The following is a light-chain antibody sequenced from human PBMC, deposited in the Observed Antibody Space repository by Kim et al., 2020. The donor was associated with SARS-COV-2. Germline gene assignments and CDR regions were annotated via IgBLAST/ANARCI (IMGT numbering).Light chain of an antibody. V-gene: IGKV3-20*01. J-gene: IGKJ1*01. Sequence: ELVLTQSPGTLSLSPGESATLSCRASQTVSSNYLSWYQHRSGQAPRLLIYAASSRATGIPDRFSGSGSGTDFTLTISRLEPEDFAVYFCQQYQTFGQGTKVDIK. CDR2: AAS. CDR3: QQYQT. CDR1: QTVSSNY.